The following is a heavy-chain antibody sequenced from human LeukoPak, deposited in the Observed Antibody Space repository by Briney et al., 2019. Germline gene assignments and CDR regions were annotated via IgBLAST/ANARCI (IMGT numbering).Heavy chain of an antibody. CDR1: GFTFSSYT. V-gene: IGHV3-21*01. Sequence: PGGSLRLSCAASGFTFSSYTINWVRQAPGKGLEWVSSISGSSYYIYYADSVRGRFTISRDNAKNSVYLQMNSLRAEDTAVYYCATYSSMNAREFQHWGQGTLVTVSS. CDR3: ATYSSMNAREFQH. D-gene: IGHD2-2*01. CDR2: ISGSSYYI. J-gene: IGHJ1*01.